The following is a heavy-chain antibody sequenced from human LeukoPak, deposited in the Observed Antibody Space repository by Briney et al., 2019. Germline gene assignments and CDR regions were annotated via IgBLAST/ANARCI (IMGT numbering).Heavy chain of an antibody. CDR1: GFTFSDYY. CDR2: ISSSGSTI. V-gene: IGHV3-11*01. Sequence: GGSLRLSCAASGFTFSDYYMSWIRQAPGKGLEWVSYISSSGSTIYYADSVKGRFTISRDNAKNSLYLQMNSLRAEDTAAYYCARAIEVNAMVTGGLGAFDIWGQGTMVTVSS. CDR3: ARAIEVNAMVTGGLGAFDI. D-gene: IGHD5-18*01. J-gene: IGHJ3*02.